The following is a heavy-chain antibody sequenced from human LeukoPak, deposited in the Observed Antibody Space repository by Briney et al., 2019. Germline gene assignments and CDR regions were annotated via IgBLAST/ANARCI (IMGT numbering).Heavy chain of an antibody. CDR3: AREGAFITMVRGVIMDV. D-gene: IGHD3-10*01. CDR2: ISSSGSTI. J-gene: IGHJ6*03. CDR1: GFTVSSNY. Sequence: GGSLRLSCAASGFTVSSNYMSWVRQAPGKGLEWVSYISSSGSTIYYADSVKGRFTISRDNAKNSLYLQMNSLRAEDTAVYYCAREGAFITMVRGVIMDVWGKGTTVTISS. V-gene: IGHV3-11*04.